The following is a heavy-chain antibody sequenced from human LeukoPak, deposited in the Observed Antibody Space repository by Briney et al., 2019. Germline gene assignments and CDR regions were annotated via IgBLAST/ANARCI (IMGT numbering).Heavy chain of an antibody. V-gene: IGHV4-59*01. D-gene: IGHD4-17*01. Sequence: SETLSLTSTEPADSIRRSFWSCVCQPPGKGLEWIGYIYYSGSTNYNPSLKSRVTMSVGTSKNQFSLKLSSSSAGDTGVYYFAREAVTMYYCEYWGQGTLVTVSS. CDR2: IYYSGST. CDR1: ADSIRRSF. CDR3: AREAVTMYYCEY. J-gene: IGHJ4*02.